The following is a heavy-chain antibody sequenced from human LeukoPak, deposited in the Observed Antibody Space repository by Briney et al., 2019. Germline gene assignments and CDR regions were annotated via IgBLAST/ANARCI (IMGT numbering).Heavy chain of an antibody. D-gene: IGHD7-27*01. J-gene: IGHJ4*02. CDR3: AKRSTGD. V-gene: IGHV3-23*01. CDR2: ITDSGGTT. CDR1: GFTFSSYA. Sequence: GGSLRLSCAASGFTFSSYAMSWVRQAPGKGLEWASAITDSGGTTYYADSVKGRFTISRDNSKNTLYLQMNSLRDEDTAVYYCAKRSTGDWGQGTLVTVSS.